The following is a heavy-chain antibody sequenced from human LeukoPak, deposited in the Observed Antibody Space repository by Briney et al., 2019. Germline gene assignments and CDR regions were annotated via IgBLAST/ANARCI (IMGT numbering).Heavy chain of an antibody. CDR1: GYTFTGHY. J-gene: IGHJ4*02. CDR3: ARDLGGIPFDY. D-gene: IGHD3-16*01. V-gene: IGHV1-2*06. CDR2: INPNRGGT. Sequence: ASVKVSCKPSGYTFTGHYMHWMRQAPGQGREWMGRINPNRGGTNYAQKFQGRVTMTRDTSISTAYMERSRLRSDDTAVYYCARDLGGIPFDYWGQGTLVTVSS.